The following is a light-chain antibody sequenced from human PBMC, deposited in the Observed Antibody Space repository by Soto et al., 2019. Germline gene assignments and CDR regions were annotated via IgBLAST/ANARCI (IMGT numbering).Light chain of an antibody. Sequence: QSVLTQPRSVSGTPGQSVTISCTGPSSDVGAYDYVSWYQHHPGKAPKVTIYDVIKRPSGVPDRFSGSKSGNTASLTISGLQAEDEADYYCSSFVGPYTSVFGTGTKVTVL. V-gene: IGLV2-11*01. J-gene: IGLJ1*01. CDR3: SSFVGPYTSV. CDR2: DVI. CDR1: SSDVGAYDY.